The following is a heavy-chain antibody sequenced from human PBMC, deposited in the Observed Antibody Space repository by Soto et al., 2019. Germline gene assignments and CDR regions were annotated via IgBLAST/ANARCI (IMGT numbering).Heavy chain of an antibody. CDR2: IYHSGST. CDR1: GGSISSGGYS. J-gene: IGHJ4*02. Sequence: SETLSLTCAVSGGSISSGGYSWSWIRQPPGKGLEWIGYIYHSGSTYYNPSLKSRVTISVDRSKNQFSLKLSSVTAADTAVYYCASSVVVVPAALPYYFDYWGQGTLVTVSS. V-gene: IGHV4-30-2*01. CDR3: ASSVVVVPAALPYYFDY. D-gene: IGHD2-2*01.